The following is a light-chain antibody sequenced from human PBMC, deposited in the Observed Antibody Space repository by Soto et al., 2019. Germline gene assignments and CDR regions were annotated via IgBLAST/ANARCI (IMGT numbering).Light chain of an antibody. CDR3: QQYGGSPRT. J-gene: IGKJ1*01. V-gene: IGKV3-20*01. Sequence: EILLTQSPGTLSLSPGERATLSCRASQSINNDYLAWYPQKRGQAPRLLIYGASGRDTGSPDRFSGSRSGPHFTLTISRLEPEDFAVYYSQQYGGSPRTFGQGTKVEIK. CDR1: QSINNDY. CDR2: GAS.